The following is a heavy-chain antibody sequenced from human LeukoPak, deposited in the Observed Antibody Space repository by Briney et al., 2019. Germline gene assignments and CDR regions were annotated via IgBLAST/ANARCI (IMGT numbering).Heavy chain of an antibody. D-gene: IGHD3-22*01. Sequence: SETLSLTCTVSGGSISSYYWSWIRQPPGKGLEWIGYIYYSGSTNYNPSLKSRVTISVDTSKNQSSLKLSSVTAADTAVYYCATYYYDSSGYYLGPFDYWGQGTLVTVSS. V-gene: IGHV4-59*08. J-gene: IGHJ4*02. CDR3: ATYYYDSSGYYLGPFDY. CDR1: GGSISSYY. CDR2: IYYSGST.